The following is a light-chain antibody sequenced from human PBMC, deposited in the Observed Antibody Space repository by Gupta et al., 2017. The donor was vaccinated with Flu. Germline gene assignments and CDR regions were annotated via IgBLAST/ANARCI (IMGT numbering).Light chain of an antibody. V-gene: IGKV1-9*01. J-gene: IGKJ2*01. CDR1: QDISVY. CDR3: QQRHTYPYN. Sequence: GDNDTITFRASQDISVYLAWYQQTPCKAPKLRISRASTVQGGVPSRFSGSGSGADFSLTIVSLQPEGFASYYCQQRHTYPYNFGQGTRLEIK. CDR2: RAS.